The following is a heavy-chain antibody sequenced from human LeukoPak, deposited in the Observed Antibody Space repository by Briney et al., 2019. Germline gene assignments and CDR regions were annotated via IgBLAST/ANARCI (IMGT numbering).Heavy chain of an antibody. V-gene: IGHV4-34*01. D-gene: IGHD2-21*02. CDR3: ARSGDCGGDCEAFDI. CDR2: INHSGST. CDR1: GGSFSGYY. J-gene: IGHJ3*02. Sequence: SGTLSLTCAVYGGSFSGYYWSWIRQPPGKGLEWIGEINHSGSTNYNPSLKSRVTISVDTSKNQFSLKLSSVTAADTAVYYCARSGDCGGDCEAFDIWGQGTMVTASS.